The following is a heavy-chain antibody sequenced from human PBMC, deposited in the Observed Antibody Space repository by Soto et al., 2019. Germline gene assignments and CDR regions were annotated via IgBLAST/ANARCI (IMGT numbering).Heavy chain of an antibody. Sequence: EVQLVESGGGLVQPGGSLRLSCAASGFKFDDYSMHWVRQAPGKGLEWVSGISWNSGRINYADSVKGRFTISRDNANDSQFLQMHTLRPEDMALYYCAHVRSVIPTAVLIDNWGQGTLVTVSS. CDR3: AHVRSVIPTAVLIDN. CDR1: GFKFDDYS. CDR2: ISWNSGRI. D-gene: IGHD2-2*01. V-gene: IGHV3-9*03. J-gene: IGHJ4*02.